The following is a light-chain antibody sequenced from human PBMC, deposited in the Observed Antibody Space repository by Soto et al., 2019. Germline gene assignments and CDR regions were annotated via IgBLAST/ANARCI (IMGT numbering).Light chain of an antibody. V-gene: IGKV3-15*01. CDR3: QQCNDRPPLT. CDR1: QSVNNN. Sequence: EVVMTQSPALLSVSPGERVTLSCRASQSVNNNLAWYQQQPGQAPRLLIYDTSSRATGVPARFSGSGSGTEFTLTISSLKAEDFAVYYCQQCNDRPPLTFGGGTKVEI. J-gene: IGKJ4*01. CDR2: DTS.